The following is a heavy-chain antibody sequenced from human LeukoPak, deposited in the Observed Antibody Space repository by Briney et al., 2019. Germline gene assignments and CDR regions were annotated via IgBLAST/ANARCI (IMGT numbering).Heavy chain of an antibody. CDR1: GYTFTSYG. Sequence: EASVKVSCKASGYTFTSYGISWVRQAPGQGLEWMGWISAYNGNTNYAQKLQGRVTMTTDTSTSTAYMELSSLRSEDTAVYYCATGRGYYDSSEGWFDPWGQGTLVTVSS. D-gene: IGHD3-22*01. CDR3: ATGRGYYDSSEGWFDP. J-gene: IGHJ5*02. V-gene: IGHV1-18*01. CDR2: ISAYNGNT.